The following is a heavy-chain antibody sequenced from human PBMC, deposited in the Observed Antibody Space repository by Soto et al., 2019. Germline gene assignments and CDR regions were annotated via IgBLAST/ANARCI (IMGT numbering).Heavy chain of an antibody. CDR1: GVSIRSYY. D-gene: IGHD3-10*01. CDR3: ARDPLLSGNYAMDV. Sequence: ETRSIACPVSGVSIRSYYWTGIRQAPGRGFEWIGYIYFSGSTNYNPSLKSRVTISVDTSKNQFSLKVRSVTAADTDVYYCARDPLLSGNYAMDVWGQGTEVTVYS. CDR2: IYFSGST. V-gene: IGHV4-59*12. J-gene: IGHJ6*02.